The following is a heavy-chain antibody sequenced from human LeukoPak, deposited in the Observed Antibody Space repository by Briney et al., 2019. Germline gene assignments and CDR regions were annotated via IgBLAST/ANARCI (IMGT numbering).Heavy chain of an antibody. J-gene: IGHJ3*02. CDR2: IYYSGST. CDR3: ARPSSHHRGPLWAFDI. V-gene: IGHV4-59*01. D-gene: IGHD1-14*01. Sequence: SETLSLTCTVSGGSISSSYWSWIRQPPGKGLEWIGYIYYSGSTNYNPSLKSRVTISVDTSKKQFSLKLSSVTAADTAVYYCARPSSHHRGPLWAFDIWGQGTMVTVSS. CDR1: GGSISSSY.